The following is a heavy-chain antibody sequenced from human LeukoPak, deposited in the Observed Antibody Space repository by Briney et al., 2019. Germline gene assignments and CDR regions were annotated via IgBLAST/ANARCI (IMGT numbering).Heavy chain of an antibody. Sequence: PGGSLRLSCAASGFTVSSNYMSWVRQAPGKGLEWVSVIYSGGSTYYADSVKGRFTTSRDNSKNTLYLQMNSLRAEDTAVYYCARENGYSSGWGYYYYMDVWGKGTTVTISS. D-gene: IGHD6-19*01. CDR2: IYSGGST. CDR1: GFTVSSNY. V-gene: IGHV3-53*01. J-gene: IGHJ6*03. CDR3: ARENGYSSGWGYYYYMDV.